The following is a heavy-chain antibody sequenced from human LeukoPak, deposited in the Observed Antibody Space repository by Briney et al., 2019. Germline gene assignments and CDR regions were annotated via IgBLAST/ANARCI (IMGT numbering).Heavy chain of an antibody. V-gene: IGHV3-48*01. Sequence: GGSLRLSCAASGFTFSSYSMNWVRQAPGKGLEWVSYISSLSNTIHYADSVKGRFTISRDNAKNSLYLQMNSLRAEDTAVYYCAREGLLSFDIWGQGTMVTVSS. CDR2: ISSLSNTI. CDR1: GFTFSSYS. CDR3: AREGLLSFDI. D-gene: IGHD3-3*01. J-gene: IGHJ3*02.